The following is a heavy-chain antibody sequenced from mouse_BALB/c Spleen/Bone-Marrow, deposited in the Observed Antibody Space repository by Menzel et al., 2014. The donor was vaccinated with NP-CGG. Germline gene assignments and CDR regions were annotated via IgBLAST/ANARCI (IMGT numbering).Heavy chain of an antibody. CDR1: GISITTGNYR. Sequence: EVMLVESGPGLVKPSQTVSLTCTVTGISITTGNYRWSWIRQFPGNKLEWIGYISYSGTITYNPSLTSRTTITRDTSKNQLFLEMNSLTAEDTATYYCPRYGNYFDYWGQGTTRTGSS. J-gene: IGHJ2*01. CDR3: PRYGNYFDY. V-gene: IGHV3-5*02. CDR2: ISYSGTI. D-gene: IGHD2-1*01.